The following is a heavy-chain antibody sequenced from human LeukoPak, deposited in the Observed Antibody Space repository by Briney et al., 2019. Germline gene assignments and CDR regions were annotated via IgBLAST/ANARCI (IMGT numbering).Heavy chain of an antibody. V-gene: IGHV1-18*01. CDR3: ARGFELGTADY. J-gene: IGHJ4*02. Sequence: ASVKVSCKASGGTFSSYAISWVRQAPGQGLEWMGWISAYNGNTNYAQKLQGRVTMTTDTSTSTAYMELRSLRSDDTAVYYCARGFELGTADYWGQGTLVTVSS. CDR1: GGTFSSYA. CDR2: ISAYNGNT. D-gene: IGHD7-27*01.